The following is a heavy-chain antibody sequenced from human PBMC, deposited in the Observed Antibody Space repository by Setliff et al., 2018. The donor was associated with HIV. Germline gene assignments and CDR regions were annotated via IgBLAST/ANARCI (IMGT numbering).Heavy chain of an antibody. J-gene: IGHJ5*02. V-gene: IGHV1-18*04. D-gene: IGHD6-19*01. CDR3: ARDLYSSGWPNWFDP. CDR2: ISGNNHDT. CDR1: GYSFTNYW. Sequence: GESLKISCKGSGYSFTNYWIAWLRQMPGKGLEWMGRISGNNHDTKYARKFQGRVTMTTDTSTNTVYMDLRSLRSDDTAVYFCARDLYSSGWPNWFDPWGQGTLVTVSS.